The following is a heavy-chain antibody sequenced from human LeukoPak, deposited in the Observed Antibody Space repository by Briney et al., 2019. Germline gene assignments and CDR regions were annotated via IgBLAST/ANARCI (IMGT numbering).Heavy chain of an antibody. CDR1: GFTFSSYA. Sequence: PGGSLRLSCAASGFTFSSYAMHWVRQAPGKGLEWVAVISYDGSNKYYADSVKGRFTISRDNTKNTLYLQMNSLRAEDTAVYYCAKKSWRLWFGELGLDYWGQGTLVTVSS. CDR2: ISYDGSNK. V-gene: IGHV3-30*04. D-gene: IGHD3-10*01. J-gene: IGHJ4*02. CDR3: AKKSWRLWFGELGLDY.